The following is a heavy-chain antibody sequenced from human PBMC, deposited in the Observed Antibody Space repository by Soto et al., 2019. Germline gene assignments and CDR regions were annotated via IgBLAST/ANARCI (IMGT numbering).Heavy chain of an antibody. V-gene: IGHV1-2*04. D-gene: IGHD3-10*01. CDR1: GYTFTGYY. J-gene: IGHJ5*02. CDR3: AKGSGSYYMDDWFDP. Sequence: QVQLVQSGAEVKKPGASVKVSCKASGYTFTGYYMHWVRQAPGQGLEWMGWINPNSGGTNYAQKFQGWVTMTRDTSISTANMELGRLRSDATALYYCAKGSGSYYMDDWFDPWGQGTLVTVSS. CDR2: INPNSGGT.